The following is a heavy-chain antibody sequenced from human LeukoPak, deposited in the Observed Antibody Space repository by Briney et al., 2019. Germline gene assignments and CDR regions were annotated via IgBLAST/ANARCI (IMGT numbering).Heavy chain of an antibody. CDR3: AGDRRDGYNDYYYYGMDV. CDR2: IYYSGST. V-gene: IGHV4-59*12. CDR1: GVSISSYY. D-gene: IGHD5-24*01. Sequence: PSETLSLTCTVSGVSISSYYWSWIRQPPGKGLEWIGYIYYSGSTNYNPSLKSRVTISVDTSKNQFSLKLSSVTAADTAVYYCAGDRRDGYNDYYYYGMDVWGQGTTVTVSS. J-gene: IGHJ6*02.